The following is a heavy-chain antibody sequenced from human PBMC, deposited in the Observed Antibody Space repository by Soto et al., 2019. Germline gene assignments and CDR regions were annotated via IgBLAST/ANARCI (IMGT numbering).Heavy chain of an antibody. CDR1: GSSITSSNHY. D-gene: IGHD1-26*01. V-gene: IGHV4-39*01. Sequence: KPSETLSLTCSVSGSSITSSNHYWGWIRQPPGKGLEWIGSIYYSGSTHYNSSLKSRVTISVHTSKNQFALKLSSMTAEETAVYYCTSPSFIVVGSNDYWGQGTLVTVSS. CDR3: TSPSFIVVGSNDY. J-gene: IGHJ4*02. CDR2: IYYSGST.